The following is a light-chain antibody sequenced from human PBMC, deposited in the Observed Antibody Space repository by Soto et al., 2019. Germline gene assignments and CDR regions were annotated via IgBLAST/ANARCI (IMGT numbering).Light chain of an antibody. CDR1: SSNIGAEYD. CDR2: GDN. Sequence: QSVLTQPPSVSGAPGQRVAISCTGSSSNIGAEYDVHWYQQLPGTAPKRLIYGDNNRPSGVPDRFSGSKSGTSASLAITGLHPEYEADYYCQSYDSSLTTFVFGTGTKVTVL. CDR3: QSYDSSLTTFV. J-gene: IGLJ1*01. V-gene: IGLV1-40*01.